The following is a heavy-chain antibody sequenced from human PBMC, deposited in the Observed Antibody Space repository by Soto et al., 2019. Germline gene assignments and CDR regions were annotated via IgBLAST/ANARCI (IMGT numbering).Heavy chain of an antibody. CDR1: GFTFDDYA. CDR2: ISWNSGSI. J-gene: IGHJ4*02. V-gene: IGHV3-9*01. D-gene: IGHD6-13*01. CDR3: AKSTGYSSTEAFDY. Sequence: GGSLRLSCAASGFTFDDYAMHWVRQAPGKGLERVSGISWNSGSIGYADSVKGRFTISRDNDKNSLYPQMNSLRAEDTALYYCAKSTGYSSTEAFDYWGQGTLVTVSS.